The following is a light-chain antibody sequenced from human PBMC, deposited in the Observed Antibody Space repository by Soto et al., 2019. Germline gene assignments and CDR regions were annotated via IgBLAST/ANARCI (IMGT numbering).Light chain of an antibody. V-gene: IGKV3-20*01. CDR3: QQYGGSLPIT. CDR2: GAS. CDR1: QSVSSSY. Sequence: IVLTQSSGTLCLSPGERAPLSCSDIQSVSSSYLAWYQQTPGQAPRLLIHGASTRATGIPARFSGSESGTEFTLTISSLQSEDFAVYYCQQYGGSLPITCGQGTRLQIK. J-gene: IGKJ5*01.